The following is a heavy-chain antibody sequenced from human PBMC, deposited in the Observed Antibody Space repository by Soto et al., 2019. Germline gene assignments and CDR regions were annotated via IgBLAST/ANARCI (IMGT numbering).Heavy chain of an antibody. V-gene: IGHV3-11*06. CDR2: SSNSGSFT. CDR1: GFTLSDHD. Sequence: GGSLRLSGAASGFTLSDHDISWIRQAPGKGLEWIGYSSNSGSFTRYADSVKGRFSISRDNAKNSLYLQINRLRGDDTAIYYCVRSCDNYNRLDYGGQLTPVTSCS. D-gene: IGHD1-1*01. J-gene: IGHJ4*02. CDR3: VRSCDNYNRLDY.